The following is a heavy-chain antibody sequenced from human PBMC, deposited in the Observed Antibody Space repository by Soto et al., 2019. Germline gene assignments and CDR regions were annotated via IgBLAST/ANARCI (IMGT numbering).Heavy chain of an antibody. CDR2: ITSSSSTI. Sequence: EVQLVESGGGLVQPGGSVRLSCAASGFTFSRYAMNWVRQAPGKRLEWVSFITSSSSTIYYADSVMCRLTSSRDNAKNSRYPQLNTLRSEDTALYYCARDTVGLPAADSDYGGQGTRVTVSS. J-gene: IGHJ4*02. CDR3: ARDTVGLPAADSDY. D-gene: IGHD2-2*01. V-gene: IGHV3-48*01. CDR1: GFTFSRYA.